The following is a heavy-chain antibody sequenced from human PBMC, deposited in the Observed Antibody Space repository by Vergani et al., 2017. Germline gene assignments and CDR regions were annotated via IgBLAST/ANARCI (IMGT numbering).Heavy chain of an antibody. J-gene: IGHJ3*02. Sequence: QVQLVQSGAEVKKPGSSVQVSCKASGGTFSSYAISWVRQAPEQGLDWMGGIISIFGTANYAQKFQVRVTITADESTSTAYMELSNLRSEVTAVYYCARNYYDSSGYYYPPAAFDIWGQGTMVTVSS. CDR3: ARNYYDSSGYYYPPAAFDI. V-gene: IGHV1-69*01. CDR1: GGTFSSYA. D-gene: IGHD3-22*01. CDR2: IISIFGTA.